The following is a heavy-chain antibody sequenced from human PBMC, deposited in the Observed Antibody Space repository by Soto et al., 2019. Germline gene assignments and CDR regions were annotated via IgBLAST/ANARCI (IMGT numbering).Heavy chain of an antibody. CDR3: AKDRHPDGICTFDC. CDR2: IGGGDGYT. CDR1: GFIFSTYT. J-gene: IGHJ4*02. Sequence: EMQLLESGGHLVQPGGSLRLSCAASGFIFSTYTMNWVRQAPGKGLEWVSAIGGGDGYTYYADSVKGRFTISRDNSKNILFLQMSALRAEDTALYYCAKDRHPDGICTFDCWGQGTLVTVSS. V-gene: IGHV3-23*01. D-gene: IGHD2-8*01.